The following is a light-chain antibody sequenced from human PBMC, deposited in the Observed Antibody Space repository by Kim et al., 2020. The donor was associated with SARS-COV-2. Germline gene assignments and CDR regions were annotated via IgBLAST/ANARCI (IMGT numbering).Light chain of an antibody. V-gene: IGKV1-5*03. CDR3: QQYRSHWT. J-gene: IGKJ1*01. Sequence: SASVGDRVTITCRASQSIDIWLAWYQQKPGKAPKLLIYQASSLESEVPSRFSGSGSGTEFTLTISSLQPDDLATYYCQQYRSHWTFGQGTKVDIK. CDR1: QSIDIW. CDR2: QAS.